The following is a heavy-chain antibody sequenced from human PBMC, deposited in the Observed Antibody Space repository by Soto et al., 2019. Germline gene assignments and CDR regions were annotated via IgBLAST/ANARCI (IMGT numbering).Heavy chain of an antibody. V-gene: IGHV3-30-3*01. CDR1: GFTFSSYA. J-gene: IGHJ6*02. Sequence: GGSLRLSCAASGFTFSSYAMHWVRQAPGKGLEWVAVISYDGSNKYYADSVKGRFTISRDNSKNTLYLQMNSLRAEDTAVYYCARDALFSSWYTGYYYYYGMDVWGQGTTVTVSS. D-gene: IGHD6-13*01. CDR3: ARDALFSSWYTGYYYYYGMDV. CDR2: ISYDGSNK.